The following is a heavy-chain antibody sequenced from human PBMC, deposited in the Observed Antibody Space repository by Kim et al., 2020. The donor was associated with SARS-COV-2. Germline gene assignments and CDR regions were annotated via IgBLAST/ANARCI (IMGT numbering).Heavy chain of an antibody. CDR3: ARHKRGITMIGY. CDR1: GGSISSSSYY. CDR2: IYYSWST. V-gene: IGHV4-39*01. D-gene: IGHD3-22*01. J-gene: IGHJ3*01. Sequence: SETLSLTCTVSGGSISSSSYYWGWIRQPPGKGLEWIGSIYYSWSTYYNPSLKSRVTISVDTSKNQFSLKLSSVTAADTAVYYCARHKRGITMIGYWGQGTMVTVSS.